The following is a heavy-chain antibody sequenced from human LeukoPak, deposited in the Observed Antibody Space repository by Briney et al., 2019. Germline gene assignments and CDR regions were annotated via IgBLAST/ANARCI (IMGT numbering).Heavy chain of an antibody. Sequence: EASVKVSCKASGYTFTGYYMHWVRQAPGQGLEWMGWINPNSGGTNYAQKFQGRVTMTRDTSISTAYMELSRLRSDDTAVYYCAREQIVATTNFDYWGQGTLVTVSS. CDR1: GYTFTGYY. J-gene: IGHJ4*02. CDR3: AREQIVATTNFDY. D-gene: IGHD5-12*01. V-gene: IGHV1-2*02. CDR2: INPNSGGT.